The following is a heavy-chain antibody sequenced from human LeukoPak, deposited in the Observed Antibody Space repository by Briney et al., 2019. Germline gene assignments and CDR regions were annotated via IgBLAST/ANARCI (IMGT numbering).Heavy chain of an antibody. V-gene: IGHV4-61*01. J-gene: IGHJ6*02. CDR2: IYYSGST. D-gene: IGHD2-2*01. CDR3: ARDRGEYQLLPDYYYNYGMDV. Sequence: PSETLSLTRTVSGGSVSSGSYYWSWIRQPPGKGLEWIGYIYYSGSTNYNPSLKSRVTISVDTSKNQFSLKLSSVTAADTAVYYCARDRGEYQLLPDYYYNYGMDVWGQGTTVTVSS. CDR1: GGSVSSGSYY.